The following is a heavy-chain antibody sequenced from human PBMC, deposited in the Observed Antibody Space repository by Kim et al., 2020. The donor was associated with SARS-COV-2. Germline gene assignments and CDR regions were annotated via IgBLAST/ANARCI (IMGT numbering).Heavy chain of an antibody. Sequence: ASVKVSCKASGYTFTSYGISWVRQAPGQGLEWMGWISAYNGNTNYAQKLQGRVTMTTDTSTSTAYMELRSLRSDDTAVYYCARVDRVEYLDWLFQYYYYYGMDVWGQGTTVTVSS. J-gene: IGHJ6*02. V-gene: IGHV1-18*01. CDR3: ARVDRVEYLDWLFQYYYYYGMDV. CDR1: GYTFTSYG. D-gene: IGHD3-9*01. CDR2: ISAYNGNT.